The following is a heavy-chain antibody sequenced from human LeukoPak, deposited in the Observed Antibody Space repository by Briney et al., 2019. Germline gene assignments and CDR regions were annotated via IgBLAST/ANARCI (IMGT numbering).Heavy chain of an antibody. CDR2: ISWSSGII. V-gene: IGHV3-9*01. CDR3: AKDTGSPADAITMQDNAFDI. CDR1: GFIFDDHG. J-gene: IGHJ3*02. D-gene: IGHD3-3*01. Sequence: GGSLRLSCAASGFIFDDHGMHWVRQAPGKGLEWVSGISWSSGIIGYADSVKGRFTISRDNANNSLDLQMESLRAEDTAVYYCAKDTGSPADAITMQDNAFDIWGQGTMVTVSS.